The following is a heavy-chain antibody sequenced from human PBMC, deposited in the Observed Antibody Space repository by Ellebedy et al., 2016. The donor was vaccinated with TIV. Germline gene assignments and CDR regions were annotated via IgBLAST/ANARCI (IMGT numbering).Heavy chain of an antibody. Sequence: GGSLRLSCAASGFTVSQYGMHWVRQAPGKGLEWVAVVWYDGSHKYYADSVKGRFTISRDVYTNSVSLQMNSLRVEDTAVYYCTGEHYGLDVWGQGTTVTVSS. CDR1: GFTVSQYG. CDR2: VWYDGSHK. V-gene: IGHV3-33*08. CDR3: TGEHYGLDV. J-gene: IGHJ6*02. D-gene: IGHD3-16*01.